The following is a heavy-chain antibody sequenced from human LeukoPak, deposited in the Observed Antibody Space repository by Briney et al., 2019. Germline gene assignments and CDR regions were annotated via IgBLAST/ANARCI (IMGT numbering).Heavy chain of an antibody. J-gene: IGHJ4*02. D-gene: IGHD3-10*01. CDR1: GFTIREYY. CDR2: INGGSNDI. V-gene: IGHV3-11*03. Sequence: GGCLRLSCAASGFTIREYYMGWLRQAPGKGLEWLSYINGGSNDINYADSVKGRFTVSRDNAKNSLYLQMNSLRAEDTAVYYCATGSQIREAHYWGQGTLVTVSS. CDR3: ATGSQIREAHY.